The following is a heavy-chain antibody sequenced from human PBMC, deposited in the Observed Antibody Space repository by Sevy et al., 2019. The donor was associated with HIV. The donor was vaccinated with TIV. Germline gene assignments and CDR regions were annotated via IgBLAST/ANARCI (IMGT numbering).Heavy chain of an antibody. Sequence: SETLSLTCTVSGGSISSSSYYWGWIRQPPGKGLEWIGSIYYSGSTYYNPSLKSRVTISADTSKNQFSLKLSSVTAADTAVYYCARDLGIAAAGTDYYGMDVWGQGTTVTVSS. D-gene: IGHD6-13*01. CDR3: ARDLGIAAAGTDYYGMDV. J-gene: IGHJ6*02. CDR2: IYYSGST. CDR1: GGSISSSSYY. V-gene: IGHV4-39*02.